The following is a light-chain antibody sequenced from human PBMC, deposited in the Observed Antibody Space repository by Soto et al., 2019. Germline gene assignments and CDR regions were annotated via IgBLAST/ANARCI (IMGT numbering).Light chain of an antibody. CDR1: QSISSY. Sequence: DIQMTQSPSSLSASVGDRVTITSRASQSISSYLNWYQQKPGKAPKLLIYAASSLQSGVPSRFSGSGSGTDFTLTISSLQPEDFATYYCQQSYSTPVTFGHGTKVEIK. CDR2: AAS. J-gene: IGKJ1*01. CDR3: QQSYSTPVT. V-gene: IGKV1-39*01.